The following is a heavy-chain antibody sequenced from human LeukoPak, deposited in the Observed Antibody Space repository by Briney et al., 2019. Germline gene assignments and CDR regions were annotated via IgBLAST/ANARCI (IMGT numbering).Heavy chain of an antibody. D-gene: IGHD3-22*01. V-gene: IGHV1-2*02. J-gene: IGHJ3*02. Sequence: ASVKVSCKASGYTFTGYYMHWVRQAPGQGLEWMGWINPNSGGTNYAQKFQGRVTMTRDTSISTAYMELSRLRSDDTAVYYCARDREDYYDSGARDAFDIWGQGTMVTVSS. CDR1: GYTFTGYY. CDR3: ARDREDYYDSGARDAFDI. CDR2: INPNSGGT.